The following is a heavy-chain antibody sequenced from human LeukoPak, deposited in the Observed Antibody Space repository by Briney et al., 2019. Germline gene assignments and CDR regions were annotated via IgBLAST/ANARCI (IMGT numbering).Heavy chain of an antibody. CDR1: GFTFSSYA. D-gene: IGHD1-1*01. J-gene: IGHJ4*02. Sequence: QTGGSLRLSCAASGFTFSSYAMTWVRQAPGKGLEWVSSIYGNGGRTFYADSLMGRFTISRDNSRNTVYLEVNSLRVEDTAIYYCARDWEKWNDKRSIDYWGQGTLVTVSS. CDR3: ARDWEKWNDKRSIDY. CDR2: IYGNGGRT. V-gene: IGHV3-23*01.